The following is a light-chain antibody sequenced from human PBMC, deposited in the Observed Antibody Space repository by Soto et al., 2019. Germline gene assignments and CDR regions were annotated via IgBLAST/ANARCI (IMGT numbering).Light chain of an antibody. CDR2: DAS. Sequence: EIVLTQSPATLSLSPGERATLSCRASQSFSSYLAWYQHKPGQAPRLLIYDASKRATGIPARFSGRGSGTDFTLTISSLEPEDFAVYYCQQRSNWPPVITFGQGTRLEIK. CDR1: QSFSSY. J-gene: IGKJ5*01. CDR3: QQRSNWPPVIT. V-gene: IGKV3-11*01.